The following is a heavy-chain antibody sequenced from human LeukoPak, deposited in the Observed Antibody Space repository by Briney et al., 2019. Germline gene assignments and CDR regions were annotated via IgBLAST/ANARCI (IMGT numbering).Heavy chain of an antibody. J-gene: IGHJ5*02. Sequence: PSETLSLTCTVSGGSISSYYWSWIRQPPGKGLEWSGYIYYSGSTNYNPSLKSRVTISVDTSKNQFSLKLSSVTAADTAVYYCARGRYCSGGSCYSSWFDPWGQGTLVTVSS. CDR3: ARGRYCSGGSCYSSWFDP. CDR2: IYYSGST. V-gene: IGHV4-59*01. D-gene: IGHD2-15*01. CDR1: GGSISSYY.